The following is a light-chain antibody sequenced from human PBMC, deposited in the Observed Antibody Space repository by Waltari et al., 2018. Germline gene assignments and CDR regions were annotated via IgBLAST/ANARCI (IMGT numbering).Light chain of an antibody. Sequence: TMYGRASRSISSYFAGYKQEPGKAPKLLIHKASSLESRIPSRFSGRGSMTQFTLTISSLQTADFATYYCQQYNSYSRTFGQGTKLEI. J-gene: IGKJ2*01. CDR2: KAS. CDR1: RSISSY. V-gene: IGKV1-5*03. CDR3: QQYNSYSRT.